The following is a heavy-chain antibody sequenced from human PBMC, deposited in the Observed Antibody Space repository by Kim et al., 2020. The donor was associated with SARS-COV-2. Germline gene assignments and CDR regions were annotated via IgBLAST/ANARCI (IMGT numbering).Heavy chain of an antibody. J-gene: IGHJ5*02. V-gene: IGHV3-23*01. D-gene: IGHD3-10*01. Sequence: GGSLRLSCAASGFTFSSYAMSWVRQAPGKGLEWVSAISGSGGSTYYADSVKGRFTISRDNSKNTLYLQMNSLRAEDTAVYYFAKELIEYLITLVRGVEFDPWGQGTLVTVSS. CDR2: ISGSGGST. CDR3: AKELIEYLITLVRGVEFDP. CDR1: GFTFSSYA.